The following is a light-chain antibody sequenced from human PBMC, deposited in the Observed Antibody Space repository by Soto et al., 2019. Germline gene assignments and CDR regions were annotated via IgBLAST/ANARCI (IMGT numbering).Light chain of an antibody. V-gene: IGKV3-11*01. J-gene: IGKJ5*01. CDR2: DAS. CDR1: QNVRSY. Sequence: EIVLTQSPATLSLSPGERATLSFWASQNVRSYLAWYQQKPGQAPRLLIYDASNRATGIPARFSGSGSGTDFTLTISSLEPEDFAVYYCQQRSNWPITFGQGTRLEIK. CDR3: QQRSNWPIT.